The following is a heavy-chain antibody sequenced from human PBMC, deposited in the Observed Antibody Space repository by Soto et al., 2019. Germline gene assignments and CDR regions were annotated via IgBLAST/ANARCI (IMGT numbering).Heavy chain of an antibody. CDR3: ARVGKAAAARPYFYHAMDV. V-gene: IGHV4-30-4*01. J-gene: IGHJ6*02. CDR1: GGSISSTDYY. Sequence: QVQLQESGPRLVQPSQTLSLVCTFSGGSISSTDYYWSWIRQPPGERLEWIGYIYYSGSTYYNPSLKSRITISVDTSKNQFSLKLSSVTAADTAVYYCARVGKAAAARPYFYHAMDVWGQGTTVTVSS. CDR2: IYYSGST. D-gene: IGHD2-15*01.